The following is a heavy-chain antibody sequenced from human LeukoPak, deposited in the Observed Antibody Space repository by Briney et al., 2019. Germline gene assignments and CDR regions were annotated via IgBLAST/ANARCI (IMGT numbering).Heavy chain of an antibody. CDR1: GFTFDDYA. CDR3: VRAMNDAFDV. CDR2: ITTDGGST. J-gene: IGHJ3*01. Sequence: PSGGSLRLSCAASGFTFDDYAMHWVRQAPGKGLVWVSYITTDGGSTRYADSVRGRFTISRDNAKNTLYLQMNSLRAEDTALYYCVRAMNDAFDVWGQGTMVTVSS. V-gene: IGHV3-74*01.